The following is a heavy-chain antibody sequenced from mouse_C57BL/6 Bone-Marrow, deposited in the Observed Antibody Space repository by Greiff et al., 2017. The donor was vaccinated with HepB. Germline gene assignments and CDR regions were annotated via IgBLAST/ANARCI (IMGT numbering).Heavy chain of an antibody. Sequence: EVQLQQSGPGLVKPSQSLSLTCSVTGYSITSGYYWNWIRQFPGNKLEWMGYISYDGSNNYNPSLKNRISITRDTSKNQFFLKLNSVTTEDTATYYCARVYTTSGAMDYWGQGTSVTVSS. V-gene: IGHV3-6*01. CDR1: GYSITSGYY. CDR3: ARVYTTSGAMDY. D-gene: IGHD2-1*01. J-gene: IGHJ4*01. CDR2: ISYDGSN.